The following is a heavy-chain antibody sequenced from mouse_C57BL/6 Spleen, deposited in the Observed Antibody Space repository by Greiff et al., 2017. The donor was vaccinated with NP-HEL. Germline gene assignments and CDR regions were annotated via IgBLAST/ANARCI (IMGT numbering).Heavy chain of an antibody. J-gene: IGHJ3*01. CDR2: INPGSGGT. Sequence: VQLQQSGAELVRPGTSVKVSCKASGYAFTNYLIEWVKQRPGQGLEWIGVINPGSGGTNYNEKFKGKATLTADKSSSTAYMQLSSLTSEDSAVYYCARRDYGPFACWGPGTLVTVSA. CDR3: ARRDYGPFAC. CDR1: GYAFTNYL. V-gene: IGHV1-54*01. D-gene: IGHD1-1*02.